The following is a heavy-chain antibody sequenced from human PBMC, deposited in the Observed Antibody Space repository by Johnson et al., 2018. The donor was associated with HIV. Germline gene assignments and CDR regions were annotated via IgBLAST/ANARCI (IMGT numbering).Heavy chain of an antibody. D-gene: IGHD6-13*01. V-gene: IGHV3-23*04. CDR3: ARDHLSSRGAFDI. CDR2: ISGSGGST. Sequence: VQLVESGGGVVQPGRSLRLSCAASGFTFSSYAMSWVRQAPGKGLEWVSAISGSGGSTYYADSVKGRFTISRADAKNSLYLQMNSLRDDDTALYYCARDHLSSRGAFDIRGQGTMVTVSS. J-gene: IGHJ3*02. CDR1: GFTFSSYA.